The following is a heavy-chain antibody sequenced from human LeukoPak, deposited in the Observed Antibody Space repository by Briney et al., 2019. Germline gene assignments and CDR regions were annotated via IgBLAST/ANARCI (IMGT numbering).Heavy chain of an antibody. D-gene: IGHD3-10*01. J-gene: IGHJ4*02. CDR1: GFTFSSCG. CDR3: AKDQGLLWFGELSAIDY. Sequence: GGSLRLSCAASGFTFSSCGMHWVRQAPGKGLEWVAFIRYDGSNKYYADSVKGRFTISRDNSKNTLYLQMNSLRAEDTAVYYCAKDQGLLWFGELSAIDYWGQGTLVTVSS. CDR2: IRYDGSNK. V-gene: IGHV3-30*02.